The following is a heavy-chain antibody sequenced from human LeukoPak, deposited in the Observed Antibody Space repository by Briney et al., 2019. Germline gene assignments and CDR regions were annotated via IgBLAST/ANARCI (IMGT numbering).Heavy chain of an antibody. CDR1: GYTFTGYY. J-gene: IGHJ3*02. CDR3: AREGSSGARNAFDI. Sequence: ASVKVSCKASGYTFTGYYMHWVRQAPGQGLEWMGWINPNSGGTNYAQKFQGRVTMTRDTSISTAYMELSRLRSDDTAVYYCAREGSSGARNAFDIWGQGTTVTVSS. D-gene: IGHD6-19*01. CDR2: INPNSGGT. V-gene: IGHV1-2*02.